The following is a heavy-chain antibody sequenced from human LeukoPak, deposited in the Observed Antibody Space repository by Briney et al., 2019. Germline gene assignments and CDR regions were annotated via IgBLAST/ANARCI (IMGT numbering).Heavy chain of an antibody. CDR1: GFTFSRYS. Sequence: PGGSLRPSCAASGFTFSRYSMNWVRQAPGKGLEWVSYISSSSSIIYYADSVKGRFTISRDNAKNSLYLQMNSLRAEDTAVYYCARVDDSSGYPHFDYWGQGTLVTVSS. CDR2: ISSSSSII. CDR3: ARVDDSSGYPHFDY. V-gene: IGHV3-48*01. J-gene: IGHJ4*02. D-gene: IGHD3-22*01.